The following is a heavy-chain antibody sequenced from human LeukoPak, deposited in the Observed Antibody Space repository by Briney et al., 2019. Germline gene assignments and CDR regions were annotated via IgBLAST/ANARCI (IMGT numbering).Heavy chain of an antibody. V-gene: IGHV4-30-4*01. CDR3: ARGTWSSSIDY. CDR1: GLTFSNYA. J-gene: IGHJ4*02. D-gene: IGHD6-6*01. Sequence: LRLSCAASGLTFSNYAMSWIRQPPGKGLEYIGYIYYGGTYYNPSLKSRVTIPVDTSKNQFSLKLSSVTAADTAVYYCARGTWSSSIDYWGQGTLVTVSS. CDR2: IYYGGT.